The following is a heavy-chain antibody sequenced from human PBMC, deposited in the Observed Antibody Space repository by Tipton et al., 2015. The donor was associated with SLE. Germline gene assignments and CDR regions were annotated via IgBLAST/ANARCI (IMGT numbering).Heavy chain of an antibody. D-gene: IGHD4-17*01. Sequence: LSLTCAVYGGSFSGYYWSWIRQPPGKGLEWIGEINHSGSTNYNPSLKSRVTISVDTSKNQFSLKLSSVTAADTAVYYCARGYGPVVSWGQGTLVTVSS. CDR1: GGSFSGYY. CDR2: INHSGST. CDR3: ARGYGPVVS. V-gene: IGHV4-34*01. J-gene: IGHJ4*02.